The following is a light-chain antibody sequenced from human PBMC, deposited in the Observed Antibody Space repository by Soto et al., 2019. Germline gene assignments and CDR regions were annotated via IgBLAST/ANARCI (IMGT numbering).Light chain of an antibody. CDR3: QHSYSSPPT. CDR1: QSVRSW. CDR2: DAS. J-gene: IGKJ1*01. V-gene: IGKV1-5*01. Sequence: DIQISQSRSTLSASVGDRVTIACRASQSVRSWLAWYQQKPGRAPKFLIYDASSLESGVPSRFSGSGSGTDFTLTISSLQPEDFAPYYCQHSYSSPPTFGQGTKVDVK.